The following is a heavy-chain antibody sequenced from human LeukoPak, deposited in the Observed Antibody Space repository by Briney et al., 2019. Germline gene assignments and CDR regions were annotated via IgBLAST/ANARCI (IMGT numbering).Heavy chain of an antibody. CDR3: AKGPNPRWIRGVIILLDY. CDR2: ISYDGSNK. CDR1: GFTFSSYG. D-gene: IGHD3-10*01. J-gene: IGHJ4*02. Sequence: GGSLRLSCAASGFTFSSYGMHWVRQAPGKGLEWVAVISYDGSNKYYADSVKGRFTISRDNSKNTLYLQMNSLRAEDTAVYYCAKGPNPRWIRGVIILLDYWGQGTLVTVSS. V-gene: IGHV3-30*18.